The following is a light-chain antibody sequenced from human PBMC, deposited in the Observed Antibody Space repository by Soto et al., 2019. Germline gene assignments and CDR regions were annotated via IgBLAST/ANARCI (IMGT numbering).Light chain of an antibody. V-gene: IGLV1-44*01. CDR2: TNN. Sequence: QSVLTQPPSASGTPGQRVTISCSGSNSNIGTNTVNWYQQLPGTAPKLLIYTNNQRPSGVPDRFSGSKSGTSASLAISGLQSEDEADYYCAEWDGNLNVVLFGGGTKLTVL. CDR3: AEWDGNLNVVL. J-gene: IGLJ2*01. CDR1: NSNIGTNT.